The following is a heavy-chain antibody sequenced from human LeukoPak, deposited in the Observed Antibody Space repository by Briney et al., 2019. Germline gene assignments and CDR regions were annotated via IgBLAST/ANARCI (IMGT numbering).Heavy chain of an antibody. D-gene: IGHD3-22*01. CDR1: GGSISSGGYY. CDR3: ARDSSGYDAFDI. Sequence: SETLSLTCTVSGGSISSGGYYWSWIRQHPGKGLEWIGYIYHSGSTYYNPSLKSRVTISVDRSKNQFSLKLSSVTAADTAVYYCARDSSGYDAFDIWGQGTMVTVSS. J-gene: IGHJ3*02. CDR2: IYHSGST. V-gene: IGHV4-30-2*01.